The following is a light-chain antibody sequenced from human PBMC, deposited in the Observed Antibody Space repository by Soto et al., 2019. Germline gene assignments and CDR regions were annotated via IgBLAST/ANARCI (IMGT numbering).Light chain of an antibody. Sequence: QSALTQPPSASGSPGQSVTISCTGTSSDVGSYRFVSWYQQHPGKAPKLLIYEVSKRPSGVPDRFSGSKSGNTASLTISGLQAEDEADYYCSSYTTSSTRVFGTGTKVTVL. J-gene: IGLJ1*01. CDR3: SSYTTSSTRV. V-gene: IGLV2-8*01. CDR2: EVS. CDR1: SSDVGSYRF.